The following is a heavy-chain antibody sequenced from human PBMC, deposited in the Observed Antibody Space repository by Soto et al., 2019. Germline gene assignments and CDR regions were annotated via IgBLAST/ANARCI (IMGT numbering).Heavy chain of an antibody. J-gene: IGHJ5*02. CDR3: ASPPGPGYMSFDP. D-gene: IGHD3-9*01. V-gene: IGHV1-69*13. CDR1: GGTFSSYA. Sequence: SVKVSCKASGGTFSSYAISWVRQAPGQGLEWMGGIIPIFGTANYAQKFQGRVTITADESTSTAYMELSSLRSEDTAVYYCASPPGPGYMSFDPWGQGTLVTAPQ. CDR2: IIPIFGTA.